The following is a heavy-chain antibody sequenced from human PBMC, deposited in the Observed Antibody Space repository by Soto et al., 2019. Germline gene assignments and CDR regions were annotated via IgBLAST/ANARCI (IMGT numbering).Heavy chain of an antibody. CDR2: IWYDGSNK. V-gene: IGHV3-33*01. Sequence: PGGSLRLSCAASGFTFSSYGMHWIRQAPGKGLEWVAVIWYDGSNKYYADSVKGRFTISRDNSKNTLCLQMNSLRAEDTAVYYCARDMSDILTGYAKDAFDIWGQGTMVTVS. CDR3: ARDMSDILTGYAKDAFDI. J-gene: IGHJ3*02. D-gene: IGHD3-9*01. CDR1: GFTFSSYG.